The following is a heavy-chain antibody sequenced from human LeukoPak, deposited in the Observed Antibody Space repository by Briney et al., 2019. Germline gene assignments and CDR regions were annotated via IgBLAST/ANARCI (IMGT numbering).Heavy chain of an antibody. CDR2: ISAYNGNT. Sequence: ASVKVSCKASGYTFTSYGISWVRQAPGQGLEWMGWISAYNGNTNYAQKLQGRVTMTTDTSTSTAYMELRSLRSDDTAVYYCAREDYDYVWGSYRSDGYSGYYFDYWGQGTLVTVSS. D-gene: IGHD3-16*02. CDR1: GYTFTSYG. V-gene: IGHV1-18*01. CDR3: AREDYDYVWGSYRSDGYSGYYFDY. J-gene: IGHJ4*02.